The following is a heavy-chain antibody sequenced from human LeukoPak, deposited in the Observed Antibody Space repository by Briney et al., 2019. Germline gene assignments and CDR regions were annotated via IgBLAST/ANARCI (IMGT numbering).Heavy chain of an antibody. CDR1: GFTFSNAW. Sequence: GGSLRLSCASSGFTFSNAWMSWVRQAPGKGLEWVCRIKSKTDGGTTDYAAPVKGRFTISRDDSKNTLYLQMNSLKTEDTAVYYCTTAPNIVVVPAATPWGQGTLVTVSS. CDR2: IKSKTDGGTT. CDR3: TTAPNIVVVPAATP. D-gene: IGHD2-2*01. J-gene: IGHJ5*02. V-gene: IGHV3-15*01.